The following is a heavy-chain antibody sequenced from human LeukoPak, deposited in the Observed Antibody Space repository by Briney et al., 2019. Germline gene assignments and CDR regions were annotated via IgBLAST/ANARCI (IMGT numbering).Heavy chain of an antibody. J-gene: IGHJ6*03. D-gene: IGHD2-2*01. CDR2: ISYDGNNK. CDR3: ARGGYCSSTSCYRTRSMDV. CDR1: GFTFSSYA. Sequence: GGSLRLSCAASGFTFSSYAFHWVRQAPGKGLEWVAVISYDGNNKYYADSVRGRFTISRDNSKNTLYLQMNSLRAEDTAVYYCARGGYCSSTSCYRTRSMDVWGKGTTVTVSS. V-gene: IGHV3-30-3*01.